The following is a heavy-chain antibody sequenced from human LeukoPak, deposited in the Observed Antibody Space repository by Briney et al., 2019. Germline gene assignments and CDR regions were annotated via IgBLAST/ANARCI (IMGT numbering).Heavy chain of an antibody. Sequence: GWTLRLSCAASGVTFSSYGMSWARQAPGTGLEWVSAIRGSGSSTYYADSVKGRFTIYRDNSKNTLYLQMNSLRAEDTALYYCAKDRGYVDTAMVSRSYFDYWGQGTLVTVSS. CDR1: GVTFSSYG. CDR3: AKDRGYVDTAMVSRSYFDY. J-gene: IGHJ4*02. V-gene: IGHV3-23*01. CDR2: IRGSGSST. D-gene: IGHD5-18*01.